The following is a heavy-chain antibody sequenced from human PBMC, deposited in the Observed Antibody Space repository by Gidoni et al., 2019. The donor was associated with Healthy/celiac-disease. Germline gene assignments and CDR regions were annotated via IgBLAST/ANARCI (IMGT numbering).Heavy chain of an antibody. J-gene: IGHJ4*02. D-gene: IGHD5-18*01. CDR2: ISGSGGST. CDR1: GFTFSSYA. Sequence: EVQLLESGGGLVQPGGSLRLSCADSGFTFSSYAMSWVRQAPGKGLEWVSAISGSGGSTYYADSVKGRFTISRDNFKNTLYLQMNSLRAEDTAVYYCATHSGRGYSYGPLRYWGQGTLVTVSS. V-gene: IGHV3-23*01. CDR3: ATHSGRGYSYGPLRY.